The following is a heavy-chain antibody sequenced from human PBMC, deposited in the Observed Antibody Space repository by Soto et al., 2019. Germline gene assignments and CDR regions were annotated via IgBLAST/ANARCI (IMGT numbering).Heavy chain of an antibody. V-gene: IGHV4-59*08. CDR1: GGSISSYY. D-gene: IGHD3-9*01. Sequence: SETLSLTCTVSGGSISSYYWSWIRQPPGKGLEWIGYIYYSGSTNYNPSLKSRVTISVDMSKNQFSLKLSSVTAADTAVYYCARHERSYYDILTGPFDYWGQGTLVTVSS. J-gene: IGHJ4*02. CDR3: ARHERSYYDILTGPFDY. CDR2: IYYSGST.